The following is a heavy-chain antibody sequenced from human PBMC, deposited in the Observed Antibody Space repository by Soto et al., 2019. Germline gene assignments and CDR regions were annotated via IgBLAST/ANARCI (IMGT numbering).Heavy chain of an antibody. D-gene: IGHD5-12*01. CDR3: ARAAERGYSGYDFDY. Sequence: GASVKVSCKASGYTFTSYYMHWVRQAPGQGLEWMGIINPSGGSTSYAQKFQGRVTMTRDTSTSTVYMELSSLRSEDTAVYYCARAAERGYSGYDFDYWGQGTLVTVSS. CDR2: INPSGGST. CDR1: GYTFTSYY. J-gene: IGHJ4*02. V-gene: IGHV1-46*01.